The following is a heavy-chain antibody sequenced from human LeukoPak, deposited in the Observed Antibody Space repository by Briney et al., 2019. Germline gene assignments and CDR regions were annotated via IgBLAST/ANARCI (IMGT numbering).Heavy chain of an antibody. CDR2: ISGSGGST. J-gene: IGHJ4*02. Sequence: GGSLRLSGAASGFTFSSYAMSWVRQAPGKGLEWVSAISGSGGSTYYADSVKGRFTISRDNSKNTLYLQMNSLRAEDTAVYYCAKDRRGDSSGWYYFDYWGQGTLVTVSS. CDR1: GFTFSSYA. CDR3: AKDRRGDSSGWYYFDY. V-gene: IGHV3-23*01. D-gene: IGHD6-19*01.